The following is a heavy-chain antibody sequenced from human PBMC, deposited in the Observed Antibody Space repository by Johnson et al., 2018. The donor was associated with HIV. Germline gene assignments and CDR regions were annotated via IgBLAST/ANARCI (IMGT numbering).Heavy chain of an antibody. CDR3: AKDGGSYGGAFDI. D-gene: IGHD1-26*01. CDR1: GFTFSSYW. J-gene: IGHJ3*02. CDR2: IKQDGSEK. Sequence: VQLVESGGGLVQPGGSLRLSCAASGFTFSSYWMSWVRQAPGKGLEWVANIKQDGSEKYYVDSVKGRFTISRDNAKNSLYLQMNSLRAEDTAVYYCAKDGGSYGGAFDIWGQGTVVTVSS. V-gene: IGHV3-7*01.